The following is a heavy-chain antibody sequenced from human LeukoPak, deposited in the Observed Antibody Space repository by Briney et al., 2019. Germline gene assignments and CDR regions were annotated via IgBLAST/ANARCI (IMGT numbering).Heavy chain of an antibody. CDR1: GCSISSGGYY. Sequence: SQTLSLTCTVSGCSISSGGYYWSWIRQHPGKGLEWIGYIYYSGSTYYNPSLKRRVTISVDTSKNQFSLKLSSVTAADTAVYYCASRPGYYYDSSGYQGRGAFDIWGQGTMVTVSS. D-gene: IGHD3-22*01. V-gene: IGHV4-31*03. CDR2: IYYSGST. J-gene: IGHJ3*02. CDR3: ASRPGYYYDSSGYQGRGAFDI.